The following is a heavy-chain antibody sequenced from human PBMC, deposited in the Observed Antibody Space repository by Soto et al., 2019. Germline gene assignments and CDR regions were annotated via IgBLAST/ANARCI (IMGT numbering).Heavy chain of an antibody. CDR3: ARDLRYNWNNYYGMYV. J-gene: IGHJ6*02. Sequence: ASVKVSCKASGYTFTSYYMHWVRQAPGQGLEWMGIINPSGGSTSYAQKFQGRVTMTRDTSTSTVYMELSSLRSEDTAVYYCARDLRYNWNNYYGMYVWGQGTTVTASS. CDR2: INPSGGST. D-gene: IGHD1-20*01. V-gene: IGHV1-46*01. CDR1: GYTFTSYY.